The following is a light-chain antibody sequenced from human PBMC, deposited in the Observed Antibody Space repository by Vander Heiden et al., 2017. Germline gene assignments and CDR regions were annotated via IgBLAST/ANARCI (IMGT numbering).Light chain of an antibody. J-gene: IGLJ3*02. V-gene: IGLV1-36*01. Sequence: SVLPQPPSVFAVPRPRATISCSGGIATIGHTAVNWYQQFPGKAPKLLIYYNDLRRSGVSDRFSGSKAGKSASLAISGLQSEDEAEYYCAAWDDSRNRWVFGGGTKLTVL. CDR2: YND. CDR3: AAWDDSRNRWV. CDR1: IATIGHTA.